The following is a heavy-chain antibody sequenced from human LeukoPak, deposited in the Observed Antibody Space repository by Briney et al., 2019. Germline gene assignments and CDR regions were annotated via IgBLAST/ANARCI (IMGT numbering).Heavy chain of an antibody. V-gene: IGHV4-30-4*01. J-gene: IGHJ4*02. D-gene: IGHD4-23*01. CDR2: IYYSGST. CDR1: GGSISSGDYY. CDR3: ARERATTVVKGGTFDY. Sequence: SETLSLTCTVSGGSISSGDYYWSWIRQPPGKGLEWIGYIYYSGSTYYNPSLKSRVTISVDTSKNQFSLELSSVTAADTAVYYCARERATTVVKGGTFDYWGQGTLVTVSS.